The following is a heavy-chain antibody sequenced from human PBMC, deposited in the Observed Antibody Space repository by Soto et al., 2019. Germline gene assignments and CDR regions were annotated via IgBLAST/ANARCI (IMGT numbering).Heavy chain of an antibody. D-gene: IGHD5-18*01. CDR2: IYYSGST. J-gene: IGHJ3*02. CDR1: GGSISSYY. Sequence: SETLSLTCTVSGGSISSYYWSWIRQPPGKGLEWIGYIYYSGSTNYNPSLKSRVTISVDTSKNQFSLKLSSVTAADTAVYYCARPTGVEMDTIFAFDIWGQGTMVTVSS. CDR3: ARPTGVEMDTIFAFDI. V-gene: IGHV4-59*08.